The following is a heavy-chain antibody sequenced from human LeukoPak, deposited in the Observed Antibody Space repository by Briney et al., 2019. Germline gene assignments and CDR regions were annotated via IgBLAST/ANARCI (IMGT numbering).Heavy chain of an antibody. CDR3: ARGDGGDYWGPYYFDY. D-gene: IGHD2-21*01. CDR1: GGSISSGGYS. Sequence: TLSLTCAVSGGSISSGGYSWSWIRQPPGQGLAWIGYIYHSGSTYYNPSLKSRVTISVDRSKNQFSLKLSSVTAADTAEYYCARGDGGDYWGPYYFDYWGQGTLVTVSS. V-gene: IGHV4-30-2*01. J-gene: IGHJ4*02. CDR2: IYHSGST.